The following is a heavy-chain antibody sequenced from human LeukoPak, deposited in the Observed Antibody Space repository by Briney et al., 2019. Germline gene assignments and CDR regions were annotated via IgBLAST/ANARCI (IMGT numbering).Heavy chain of an antibody. CDR2: ISTSSSYI. CDR3: ARDRDWNSGFDY. J-gene: IGHJ4*02. V-gene: IGHV3-11*06. D-gene: IGHD1-7*01. Sequence: PGGSLRLSCAASGFMFNDYYMSWIRQAPGKGLEWVSSISTSSSYIYYADSVKGRFTISRDNARNSLYLQMNSLRAEDTAVYYCARDRDWNSGFDYWGQGTLVTVSS. CDR1: GFMFNDYY.